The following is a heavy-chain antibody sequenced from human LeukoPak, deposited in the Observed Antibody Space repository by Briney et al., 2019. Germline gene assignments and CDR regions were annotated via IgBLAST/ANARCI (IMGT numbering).Heavy chain of an antibody. V-gene: IGHV4-59*01. Sequence: SETLSLTCTLSGGSISTYFWSWIRQPPGKALEWIGYISHTGSTNYNPSLKSRITISVDTSKNQFSLKLSSVTAADTAAYYCARLSFNYYDSSAYQGSYFDYWGQGTLVTVSS. D-gene: IGHD3-22*01. CDR1: GGSISTYF. CDR3: ARLSFNYYDSSAYQGSYFDY. J-gene: IGHJ4*02. CDR2: ISHTGST.